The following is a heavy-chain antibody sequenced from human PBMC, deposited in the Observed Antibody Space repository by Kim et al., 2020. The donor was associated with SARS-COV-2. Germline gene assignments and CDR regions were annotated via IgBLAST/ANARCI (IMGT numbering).Heavy chain of an antibody. CDR3: AELTMVRGVLNDYYYYGMDV. V-gene: IGHV1-69*04. D-gene: IGHD3-10*01. Sequence: SVKVSCKASGGTFSSYAISWVRQAPGQGLEWMGRIIPILGIANYAQKFQGRVTITADKSTSTAYMELSSLRSEDTAVYYCAELTMVRGVLNDYYYYGMDVWGQGTTVTVSS. J-gene: IGHJ6*02. CDR1: GGTFSSYA. CDR2: IIPILGIA.